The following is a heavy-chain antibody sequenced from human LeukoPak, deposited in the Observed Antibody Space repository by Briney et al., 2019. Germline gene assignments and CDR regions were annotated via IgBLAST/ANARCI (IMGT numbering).Heavy chain of an antibody. Sequence: GGSLRLSCAASGFSFSSYWMHWVRQAPGKGLVWVARIQYDGSTTNYADSVKGRFTISRDNAKKTLYEQMNSLRAEDTAVYYCARALVAGVTLNALDIWGQGTMVTVSS. CDR1: GFSFSSYW. D-gene: IGHD2-15*01. J-gene: IGHJ3*02. V-gene: IGHV3-74*01. CDR3: ARALVAGVTLNALDI. CDR2: IQYDGSTT.